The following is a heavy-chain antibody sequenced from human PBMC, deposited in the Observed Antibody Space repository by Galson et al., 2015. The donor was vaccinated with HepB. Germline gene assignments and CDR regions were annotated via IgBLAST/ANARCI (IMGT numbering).Heavy chain of an antibody. CDR1: GFIFSNYA. J-gene: IGHJ3*01. V-gene: IGHV3-23*01. D-gene: IGHD5-12*01. CDR2: ISGSIGST. Sequence: SLRLSCAASGFIFSNYAMSWVRQVPGKGLEWVSTISGSIGSTYYADSVKGRFTISRDNSQSTLYLHMNSLRVEDTAVYYCVSSGGYDYWEDDFDYWGHGTMVTVS. CDR3: VSSGGYDYWEDDFDY.